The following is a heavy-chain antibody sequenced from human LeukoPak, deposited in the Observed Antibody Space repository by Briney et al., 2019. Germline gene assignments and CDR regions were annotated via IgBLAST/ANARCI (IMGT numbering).Heavy chain of an antibody. CDR1: GYTFTSYG. D-gene: IGHD3-16*02. J-gene: IGHJ4*02. Sequence: ASVKVSCKASGYTFTSYGISWVRQAPGQGLEWMGWISAYNGNTNYAQKLQGRVTMTTDTSTSTAYMELRSLRSDDMAVYYCARQYDYVWGSYRPYYFDYWGQGTLVTVSS. CDR2: ISAYNGNT. CDR3: ARQYDYVWGSYRPYYFDY. V-gene: IGHV1-18*03.